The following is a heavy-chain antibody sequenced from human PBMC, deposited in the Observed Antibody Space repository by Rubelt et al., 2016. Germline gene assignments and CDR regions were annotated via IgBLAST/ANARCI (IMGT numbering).Heavy chain of an antibody. Sequence: QVQLVESGGGVVQPGRSLGLSCTVSGVTFNHYGIHWIRQSPRKGLEWVAVVSYDGIDKQYADFVRGRLTIPKDKSKNTLFLQMNSLRAEDTGAYYCARDLYSSGWGGAFQHWGQGNLVTVSS. V-gene: IGHV3-30*03. CDR3: ARDLYSSGWGGAFQH. CDR1: GVTFNHYG. D-gene: IGHD6-19*01. J-gene: IGHJ1*01. CDR2: VSYDGIDK.